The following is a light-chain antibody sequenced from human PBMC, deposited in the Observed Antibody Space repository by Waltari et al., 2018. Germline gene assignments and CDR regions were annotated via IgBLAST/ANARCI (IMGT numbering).Light chain of an antibody. CDR2: AAS. J-gene: IGKJ1*01. CDR3: LQDYKYPRT. Sequence: AIQMTQSPSSLSASVGDRVTLTCRASQDIRHDLGWYQQKAGQAPKLLIYAASNLQSGVPSRFSGSGSGTDFTLTISSLQPEDFATYYCLQDYKYPRTFGQGTKVEIK. CDR1: QDIRHD. V-gene: IGKV1-6*01.